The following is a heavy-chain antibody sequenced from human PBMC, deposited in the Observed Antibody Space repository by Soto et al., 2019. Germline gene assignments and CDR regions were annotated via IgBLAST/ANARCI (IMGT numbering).Heavy chain of an antibody. CDR2: ISAYNGNT. V-gene: IGHV1-18*04. Sequence: QVQLVQSGAEVKKPGASVKVSCKASGYTFTSYGISWVRQAPGQGLEWMGWISAYNGNTNYAQKLQGRVTMTTDTSTSTAHMELRSLRSDDTAVYYCARNLSPLWGSGSPFDYWGQGTLDTVSS. CDR1: GYTFTSYG. CDR3: ARNLSPLWGSGSPFDY. D-gene: IGHD3-10*01. J-gene: IGHJ4*02.